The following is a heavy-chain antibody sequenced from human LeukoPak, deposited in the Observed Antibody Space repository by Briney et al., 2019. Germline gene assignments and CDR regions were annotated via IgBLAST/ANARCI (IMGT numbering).Heavy chain of an antibody. Sequence: GGSLRLSCAASGFTFSSYLMHWVRQAPGKGLVWVSRISSDGTYTNYADSVRGRFTISRDNAKNTLYLQMNSLRAEDTAVYYCARSFLAATEAYWGQGTLVTVSS. D-gene: IGHD6-25*01. V-gene: IGHV3-74*01. J-gene: IGHJ4*02. CDR1: GFTFSSYL. CDR2: ISSDGTYT. CDR3: ARSFLAATEAY.